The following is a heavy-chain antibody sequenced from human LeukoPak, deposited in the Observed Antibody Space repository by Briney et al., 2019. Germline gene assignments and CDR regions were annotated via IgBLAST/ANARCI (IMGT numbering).Heavy chain of an antibody. CDR2: MNSSSGET. V-gene: IGHV1-2*02. CDR1: GYSFTAAYN. CDR3: ARDPRGTYDY. J-gene: IGHJ4*02. D-gene: IGHD5-12*01. Sequence: ASVKLSCKASGYSFTAAYNIHWLRQAPGQGPGFMGWMNSSSGETRYAQKFQGRVTVTRDTIISTAYMELSSLTSDDTAVYYCARDPRGTYDYWGQGSLVTVSS.